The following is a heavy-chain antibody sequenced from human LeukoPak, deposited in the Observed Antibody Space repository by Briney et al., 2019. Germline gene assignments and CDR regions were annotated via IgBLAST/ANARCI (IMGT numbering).Heavy chain of an antibody. CDR2: IYYSGST. J-gene: IGHJ5*02. D-gene: IGHD2-15*01. Sequence: SETLSLTCTVSGGSISSSSYYWGWIRQPPGKGLEWIGSIYYSGSTYYNPSLKSRVTISVDTSKNQFSLKLSSVTAADTAVYYCARHPFATPFDRWGRGILVTVSS. CDR1: GGSISSSSYY. V-gene: IGHV4-39*01. CDR3: ARHPFATPFDR.